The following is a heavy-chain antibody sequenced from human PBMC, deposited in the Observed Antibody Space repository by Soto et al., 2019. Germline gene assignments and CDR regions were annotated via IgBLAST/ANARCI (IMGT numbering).Heavy chain of an antibody. J-gene: IGHJ4*02. CDR1: GVSVNSGSFY. CDR2: VSYSGTT. CDR3: ARGATVTHSDY. D-gene: IGHD4-17*01. V-gene: IGHV4-61*01. Sequence: QVLLQESGPGLVKPSETLSLTCTVSGVSVNSGSFYWTWIRQPPGKGLEWIGFVSYSGTTKYNASLKSRVTISVDTSRSQISLKVSSVTAADTAAYYCARGATVTHSDYWGQGTLVTVSS.